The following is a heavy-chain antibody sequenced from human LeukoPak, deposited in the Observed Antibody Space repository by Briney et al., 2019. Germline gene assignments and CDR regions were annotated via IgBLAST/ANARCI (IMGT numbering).Heavy chain of an antibody. CDR2: IRSDGSDT. CDR3: ARDNGGSSPFDY. CDR1: GFTFSDTW. V-gene: IGHV3-74*01. J-gene: IGHJ4*02. D-gene: IGHD4-23*01. Sequence: HSGGSLRLSCAASGFTFSDTWMHWVRQAPGEGLVWVSRIRSDGSDTRYAESVKGRFTISRDNAKNTLYLQMNSLRAEDTAVYYCARDNGGSSPFDYWGQGTLVTVSS.